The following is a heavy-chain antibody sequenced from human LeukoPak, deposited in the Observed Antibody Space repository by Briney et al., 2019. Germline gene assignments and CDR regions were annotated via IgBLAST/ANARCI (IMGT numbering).Heavy chain of an antibody. D-gene: IGHD3/OR15-3a*01. Sequence: PGRSLRLSCAASGFTFDNYAMHWVRQAPGKGLEWVSYINWNSAAIGYADSVRGRFTISRDNAKNTLYLQMNSLRAEDTAVYFCAKRGVVIRVILVGFHKEAYYFESWGQGALVTVSS. V-gene: IGHV3-9*01. CDR3: AKRGVVIRVILVGFHKEAYYFES. J-gene: IGHJ4*02. CDR2: INWNSAAI. CDR1: GFTFDNYA.